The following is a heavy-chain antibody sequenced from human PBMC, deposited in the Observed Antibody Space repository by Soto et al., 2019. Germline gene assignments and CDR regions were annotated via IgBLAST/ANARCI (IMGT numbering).Heavy chain of an antibody. V-gene: IGHV4-59*01. CDR1: GGSISSYY. J-gene: IGHJ5*02. Sequence: PSETLSLTCTVSGGSISSYYWSWIRQPPGKGLEWIGYIYYSGSTNYNPSLKSRVTISVDTSKNQFSLKLSSVTAADTAVYYCARVGSTFKQLVPNWFDPWGQGTLVTVSS. CDR3: ARVGSTFKQLVPNWFDP. D-gene: IGHD6-6*01. CDR2: IYYSGST.